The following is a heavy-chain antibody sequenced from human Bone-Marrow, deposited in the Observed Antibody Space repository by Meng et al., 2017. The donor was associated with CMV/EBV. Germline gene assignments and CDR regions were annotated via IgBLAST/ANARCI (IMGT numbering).Heavy chain of an antibody. V-gene: IGHV4-39*07. J-gene: IGHJ5*02. D-gene: IGHD2-2*01. Sequence: SETLSLTCSVSGDSISSTGYQWDWIRQPPGKGLGSVGDMYYKGTTYKSPSLKSRVIRSVDTSKNQFSLKLSSVTAADTAVYYCARDSPVGQLPPHGFDPWGQGTLVTVSS. CDR1: GDSISSTGYQ. CDR3: ARDSPVGQLPPHGFDP. CDR2: MYYKGTT.